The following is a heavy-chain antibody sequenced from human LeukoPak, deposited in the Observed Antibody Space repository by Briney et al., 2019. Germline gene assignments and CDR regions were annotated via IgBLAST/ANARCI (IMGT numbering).Heavy chain of an antibody. V-gene: IGHV3-30*18. CDR2: ISYDGSNK. Sequence: PGGSLRLSCAASGFTFSSYGMHWVRQAPGKGLEWVAVISYDGSNKYYADSVKGRFTISRDNSKNTLYLQMNSLRAEDTAVYYCANSMVVTAIPYYWGQGTLVTVSS. CDR1: GFTFSSYG. CDR3: ANSMVVTAIPYY. D-gene: IGHD2-21*02. J-gene: IGHJ4*02.